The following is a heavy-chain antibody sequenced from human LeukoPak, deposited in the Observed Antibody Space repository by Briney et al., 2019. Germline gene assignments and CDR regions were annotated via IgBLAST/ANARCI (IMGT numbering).Heavy chain of an antibody. J-gene: IGHJ4*02. CDR1: VSRPEGHG. Sequence: PLGSPRLSRTAPVSRPEGHGTGWGPQTPGEGLWSGCGIYWNGGSRGYADSVKGRFTISTDNGNNSLYLQMNRLKAEDTALYYCARGDSSGWYFDDWGQGTLVTVSS. CDR2: IYWNGGSR. CDR3: ARGDSSGWYFDD. D-gene: IGHD6-19*01. V-gene: IGHV3-20*04.